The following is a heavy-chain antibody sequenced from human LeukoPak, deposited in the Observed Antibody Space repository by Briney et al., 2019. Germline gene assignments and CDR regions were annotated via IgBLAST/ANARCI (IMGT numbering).Heavy chain of an antibody. CDR1: GFTFSSYD. Sequence: GGSLRLSCAVSGFTFSSYDVKWVRQAPGKGLEWVSFISSSGSTINYADSVNGRLTISRDNAKNSLYLQMNSLRAEDTAVYYCVRGLRYTILGGDYFWGQGTLVTVSS. D-gene: IGHD3-3*01. CDR2: ISSSGSTI. V-gene: IGHV3-48*03. CDR3: VRGLRYTILGGDYF. J-gene: IGHJ4*02.